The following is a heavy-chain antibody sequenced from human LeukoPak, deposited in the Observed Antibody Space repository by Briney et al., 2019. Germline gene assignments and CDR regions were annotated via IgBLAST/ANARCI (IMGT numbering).Heavy chain of an antibody. V-gene: IGHV6-1*01. Sequence: SQTLSLTCALSGDSVSSNSAAWNWIRQSPSRGLEWLGRTYYRSKWYNDYAVSVKSRITINPDTSKNQFSLQLNSVTPEDTAVYYCARDSLGYCSGGSCYLKDYYYYYYMDVWGKGTTVTVSS. CDR3: ARDSLGYCSGGSCYLKDYYYYYYMDV. CDR2: TYYRSKWYN. J-gene: IGHJ6*03. D-gene: IGHD2-15*01. CDR1: GDSVSSNSAA.